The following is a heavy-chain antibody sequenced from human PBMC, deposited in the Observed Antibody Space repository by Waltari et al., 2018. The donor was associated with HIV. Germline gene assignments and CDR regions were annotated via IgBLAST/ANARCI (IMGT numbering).Heavy chain of an antibody. V-gene: IGHV3-7*01. CDR3: ARNGGRRGPFGY. CDR2: IKQDGSEK. J-gene: IGHJ4*02. Sequence: EVQLVESGGGLVQPGGSLRLSCAASGFTFSNYGLRWVRQAPGKGLEWVANIKQDGSEKYYVDSVKGRFTISRDNDKNSVDLQMNSLRAEDTAVYYCARNGGRRGPFGYWGQGTLVTVSS. CDR1: GFTFSNYG. D-gene: IGHD2-8*01.